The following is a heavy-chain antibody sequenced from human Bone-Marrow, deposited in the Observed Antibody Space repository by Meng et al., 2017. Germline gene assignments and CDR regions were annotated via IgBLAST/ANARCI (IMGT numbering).Heavy chain of an antibody. CDR1: GGSISSGDYY. J-gene: IGHJ4*02. CDR3: ARVETATTNPYFDY. CDR2: IYYSGSA. Sequence: QVQLQESGPGLMKPSQTLSLTCTVSGGSISSGDYYWSWIRQPSGKGLEWIGYIYYSGSAYYSPSLKSRVTISVDTSKNQFSLKLSSVTAADTAVYFCARVETATTNPYFDYWGQGTLVTVSS. V-gene: IGHV4-30-4*01. D-gene: IGHD5-24*01.